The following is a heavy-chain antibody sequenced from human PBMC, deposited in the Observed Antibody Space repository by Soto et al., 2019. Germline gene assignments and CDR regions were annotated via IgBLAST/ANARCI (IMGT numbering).Heavy chain of an antibody. CDR2: ISAYNGNT. CDR3: ARGCAGGDCYTFLGP. D-gene: IGHD2-21*02. CDR1: GYTFTSYG. J-gene: IGHJ5*02. Sequence: ASVKVSCKASGYTFTSYGISWVRRAPGQGLEWMGWISAYNGNTNYAQKLQGRVTMTTDTSTSTAYMELRSLRSDDTAVYYCARGCAGGDCYTFLGPWGQGTLVTVSS. V-gene: IGHV1-18*04.